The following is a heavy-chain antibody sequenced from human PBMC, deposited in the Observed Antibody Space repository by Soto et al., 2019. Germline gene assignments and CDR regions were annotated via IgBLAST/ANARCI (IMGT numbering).Heavy chain of an antibody. CDR2: IVVGSGNVGSGNR. V-gene: IGHV1-58*01. J-gene: IGHJ6*02. CDR3: VADTPQYDIVTSYENLHYYGLDV. CDR1: GFTFTNSA. D-gene: IGHD3-9*01. Sequence: ASVKVSCKASGFTFTNSAVQWVRQARGQRPEWIGWIVVGSGNVGSGNRKYAQKFQERVTITRDMSTSTVYMELSSLRSEDTAVYYCVADTPQYDIVTSYENLHYYGLDVWGQGTTVTVAS.